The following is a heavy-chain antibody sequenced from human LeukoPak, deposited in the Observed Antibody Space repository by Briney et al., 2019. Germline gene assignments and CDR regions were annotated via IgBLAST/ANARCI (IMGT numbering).Heavy chain of an antibody. Sequence: GDSVKVSCKGSGYTFTDYYMHWVRQAPGQGLEWMGWIYPNRGGTNYAQKFQGRVTMTRDTSINTAYMELSRLRSDDTAVYYCARAYDGSGNLDYWGQGTLVTVSS. V-gene: IGHV1-2*02. CDR1: GYTFTDYY. D-gene: IGHD3-22*01. CDR2: IYPNRGGT. J-gene: IGHJ4*02. CDR3: ARAYDGSGNLDY.